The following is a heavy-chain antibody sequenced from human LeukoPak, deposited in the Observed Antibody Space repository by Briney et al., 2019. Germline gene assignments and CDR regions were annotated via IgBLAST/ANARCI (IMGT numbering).Heavy chain of an antibody. CDR2: IIPILGIA. Sequence: ASVKVSCKASGYTFTSYYMHWVRQAPGQGLEWMGRIIPILGIANYAQKFQGRVTITADKSTSTAYMELSSLRSEDTAVYYCAREGRRDDILTGIQISSYYYGMDVWGQGTTVTVSS. CDR3: AREGRRDDILTGIQISSYYYGMDV. J-gene: IGHJ6*02. CDR1: GYTFTSYY. D-gene: IGHD3-9*01. V-gene: IGHV1-69*04.